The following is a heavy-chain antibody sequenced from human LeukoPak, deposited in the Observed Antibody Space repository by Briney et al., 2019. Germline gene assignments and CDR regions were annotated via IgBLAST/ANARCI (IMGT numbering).Heavy chain of an antibody. Sequence: DSVKVSCNASGYTFSGYYIHWVRRAAGQGLEWMGWIKPNSGGTIYAQKGPGRLTMTRETSISTAYQGLSRLRSDHTAVYYCARDWDIAVAFFDCGGEGTLVTVSS. CDR3: ARDWDIAVAFFDC. J-gene: IGHJ4*02. D-gene: IGHD6-19*01. CDR2: IKPNSGGT. CDR1: GYTFSGYY. V-gene: IGHV1-2*02.